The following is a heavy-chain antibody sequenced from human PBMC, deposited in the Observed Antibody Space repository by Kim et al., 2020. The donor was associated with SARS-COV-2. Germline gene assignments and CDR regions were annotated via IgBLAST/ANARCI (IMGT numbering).Heavy chain of an antibody. V-gene: IGHV4-38-2*02. CDR1: GYSISSGYY. Sequence: SETLSLTCTVSGYSISSGYYWGWIRQPPGKGLEWIGSIYHSGSTYYNPSLKSRVTISVDTSKNQFSLKLSSVTAADTAVYYCARVQIAAADHFDYWGQGT. J-gene: IGHJ4*02. CDR3: ARVQIAAADHFDY. D-gene: IGHD6-13*01. CDR2: IYHSGST.